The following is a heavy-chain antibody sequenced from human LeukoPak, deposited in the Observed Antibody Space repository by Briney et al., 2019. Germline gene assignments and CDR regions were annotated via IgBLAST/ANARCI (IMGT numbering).Heavy chain of an antibody. CDR1: EFTFSSYE. Sequence: GGSLRLSCAASEFTFSSYEMNWVRQAPGKGLEWVSYISSSGSTIYYADSVKGRFTISRDNAKNSLYLQMNSLRAEDTAVYYCVRDGVRDGLYLDYWGQGTLVTVSS. V-gene: IGHV3-48*03. CDR3: VRDGVRDGLYLDY. D-gene: IGHD5-24*01. J-gene: IGHJ4*02. CDR2: ISSSGSTI.